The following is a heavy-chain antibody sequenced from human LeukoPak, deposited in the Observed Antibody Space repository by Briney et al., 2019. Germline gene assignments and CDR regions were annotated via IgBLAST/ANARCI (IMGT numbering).Heavy chain of an antibody. V-gene: IGHV4-59*11. CDR2: ICYSGGT. CDR1: GGSISSHY. D-gene: IGHD3-10*01. J-gene: IGHJ6*03. CDR3: ARTVLLWFGELSQYYMDV. Sequence: SETLCLTCTVSGGSISSHYWSWIRQPPGKGLEWIGYICYSGGTNYNPSLKSRVTISVDTSKNQFSLKLSSVTAADTAVYYCARTVLLWFGELSQYYMDVWGKGTTVTVSS.